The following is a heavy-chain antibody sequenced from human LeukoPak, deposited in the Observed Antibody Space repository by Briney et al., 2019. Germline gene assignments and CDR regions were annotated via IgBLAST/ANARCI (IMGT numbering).Heavy chain of an antibody. Sequence: SETLSLTCTVSAGSISSYYWSWIRQPAGKGLEWIGRIYASGSTNYNPSLKSRVPMSVDTSKNQLSLKLSSVTAADTAVYYCARGASGYYLFDYWGQGTLVTVSS. D-gene: IGHD3-22*01. CDR1: AGSISSYY. J-gene: IGHJ4*02. V-gene: IGHV4-4*07. CDR3: ARGASGYYLFDY. CDR2: IYASGST.